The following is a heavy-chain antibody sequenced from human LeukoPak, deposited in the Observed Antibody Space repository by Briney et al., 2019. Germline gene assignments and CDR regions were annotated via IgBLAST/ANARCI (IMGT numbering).Heavy chain of an antibody. Sequence: SVKVSCMASGYTFTGYYMHWVRQAPGQGLEWMGCITINSGAQNTAQKFQGRVTMTRDTSISTAYMGLSSLRSDDTAVYYCARVVGGNYYGSESDDYWGQGTLVTVSS. D-gene: IGHD3-10*01. CDR2: ITINSGAQ. J-gene: IGHJ4*02. CDR3: ARVVGGNYYGSESDDY. CDR1: GYTFTGYY. V-gene: IGHV1-2*02.